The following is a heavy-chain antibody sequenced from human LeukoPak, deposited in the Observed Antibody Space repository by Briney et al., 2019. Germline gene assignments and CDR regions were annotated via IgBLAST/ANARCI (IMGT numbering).Heavy chain of an antibody. CDR1: GFTFSSYN. D-gene: IGHD1-20*01. CDR2: ISNSRTTI. Sequence: TGGSLRLSCAASGFTFSSYNMNWARQAPGKGLEWISYISNSRTTIYYADSVKGRFTISRDNAKSSLYLQMNSLRAEDTAVYYCARPGGGDNWNPWVVWGQGTLVTVSS. CDR3: ARPGGGDNWNPWVV. J-gene: IGHJ4*02. V-gene: IGHV3-48*01.